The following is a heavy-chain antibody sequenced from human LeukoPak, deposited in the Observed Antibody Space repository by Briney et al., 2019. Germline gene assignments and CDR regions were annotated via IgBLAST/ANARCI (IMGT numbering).Heavy chain of an antibody. Sequence: GGSLRLSCAASGFTFSSYGMHWVRQAPGKGLEWVAVISYDGGNKYYADSVKGRFTISRDNSKNTLYLQMNSLRAEDTAVYYCAKDGYSSGYYSFDYWGQGTLVTVSS. V-gene: IGHV3-30*18. J-gene: IGHJ4*02. D-gene: IGHD3-22*01. CDR3: AKDGYSSGYYSFDY. CDR2: ISYDGGNK. CDR1: GFTFSSYG.